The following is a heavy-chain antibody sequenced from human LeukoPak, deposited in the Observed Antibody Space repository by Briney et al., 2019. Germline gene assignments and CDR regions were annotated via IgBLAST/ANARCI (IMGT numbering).Heavy chain of an antibody. J-gene: IGHJ5*01. CDR1: GFTFNNYW. V-gene: IGHV3-7*01. CDR2: IKQDGSVK. Sequence: GGSLRLSCAASGFTFNNYWMSWVRQAPGKGLEWVANIKQDGSVKNYVDYMEGQFTISRDSAKNSLYLQMNGLGAEDTAVYYCVRTSRSSSTDSWGQGTLVTVSS. CDR3: VRTSRSSSTDS. D-gene: IGHD6-6*01.